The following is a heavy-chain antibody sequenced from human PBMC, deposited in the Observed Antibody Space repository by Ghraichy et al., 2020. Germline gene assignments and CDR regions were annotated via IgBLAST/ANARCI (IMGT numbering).Heavy chain of an antibody. CDR3: AKDKVYSSGWSP. J-gene: IGHJ5*02. D-gene: IGHD6-19*01. V-gene: IGHV3-23*01. CDR2: ISGSGRST. Sequence: GESLNISCAASGFTFSSYAMSWVRQAPGKGLEWVSAISGSGRSTYYADSVKGRFTISRDSSKNTLYLQMNSLRAEDTAVYYCAKDKVYSSGWSPWGQGTLVTVSS. CDR1: GFTFSSYA.